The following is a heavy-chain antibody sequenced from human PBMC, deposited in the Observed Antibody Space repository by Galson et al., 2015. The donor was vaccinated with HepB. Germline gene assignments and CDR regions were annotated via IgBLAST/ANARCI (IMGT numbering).Heavy chain of an antibody. Sequence: SLRLSCAASGFTFSRYAMSWVRQAPGKGLEWVSAISGSGGSTYYADSVKGRFTISRDNSKNTLYLQMNSLRAEDTAVYYCAKDLSFYDSSGYYYDAFDIWGQGTMVTVSS. CDR3: AKDLSFYDSSGYYYDAFDI. CDR1: GFTFSRYA. D-gene: IGHD3-22*01. V-gene: IGHV3-23*01. J-gene: IGHJ3*02. CDR2: ISGSGGST.